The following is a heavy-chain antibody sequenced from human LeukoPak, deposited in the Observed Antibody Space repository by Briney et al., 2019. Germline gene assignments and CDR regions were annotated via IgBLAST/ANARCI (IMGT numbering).Heavy chain of an antibody. D-gene: IGHD3-22*01. CDR3: ARREINGYYLS. Sequence: GGSLRLSCTASGFTVNNNYMIWVRQAPGKGLEWVSVIYDDETTYYADSVKGRFGISRDNSKNTLYLQMDTLRAEDTAVYYCARREINGYYLSWGQGTLVTVSS. J-gene: IGHJ5*02. V-gene: IGHV3-53*01. CDR1: GFTVNNNY. CDR2: IYDDETT.